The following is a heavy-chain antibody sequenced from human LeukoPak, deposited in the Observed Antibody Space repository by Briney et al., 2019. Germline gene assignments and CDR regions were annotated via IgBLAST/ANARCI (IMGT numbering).Heavy chain of an antibody. Sequence: PGGSLRLSCAASGFTFSRYWMSWVRQAPGKGLEWVANINQDGSEKYYVDSVKGRFTISRDNAKNTLYLQMNSLRGDDTAVYYCARDQPWGVANYWGQGTLVTVSS. D-gene: IGHD3-10*01. V-gene: IGHV3-7*01. CDR3: ARDQPWGVANY. CDR2: INQDGSEK. CDR1: GFTFSRYW. J-gene: IGHJ4*02.